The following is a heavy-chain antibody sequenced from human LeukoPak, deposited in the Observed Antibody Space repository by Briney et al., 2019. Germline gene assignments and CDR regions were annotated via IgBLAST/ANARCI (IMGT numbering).Heavy chain of an antibody. J-gene: IGHJ4*02. D-gene: IGHD1-1*01. CDR3: AKTRGYNWNDESPLDY. V-gene: IGHV3-9*01. CDR1: GFTFDDYA. CDR2: ISWNSGSI. Sequence: GRSLRLSCAASGFTFDDYAMHWVRQAPGKGLEWVSGISWNSGSIGYADSVKGRFTISRDNAKNSLYLQMNSPRAEDTALYYCAKTRGYNWNDESPLDYWGQGTLVTVSS.